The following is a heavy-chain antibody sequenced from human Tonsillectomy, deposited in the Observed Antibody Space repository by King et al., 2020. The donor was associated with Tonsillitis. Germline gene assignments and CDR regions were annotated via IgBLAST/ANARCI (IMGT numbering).Heavy chain of an antibody. CDR3: ARDIVVVPAAPRTTYYYYGMDV. D-gene: IGHD2-2*01. V-gene: IGHV3-48*02. J-gene: IGHJ6*02. Sequence: VQLVESGGGLVQPGGSLRLSCAASGFTFSSYTMNWVRQAPGKGLEWVSYISSSSSTIYYADSVKGRFTISRDNAKNSLCLQMNSLRDEDTAVYYCARDIVVVPAAPRTTYYYYGMDVWGQGTTVTVSS. CDR1: GFTFSSYT. CDR2: ISSSSSTI.